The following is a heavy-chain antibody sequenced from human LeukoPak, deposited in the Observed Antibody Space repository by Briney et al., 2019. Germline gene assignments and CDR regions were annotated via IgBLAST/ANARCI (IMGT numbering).Heavy chain of an antibody. V-gene: IGHV3-23*01. CDR3: TRVLWGGIDY. J-gene: IGHJ4*02. CDR1: GFTFSSYA. Sequence: GGSLRLSCAASGFTFSSYAMSWVRQAPGKGLEWVSAISAGGGSTYYADSVKGRFTISRDNSKNTLYLQMNSLRAEDTAVYYCTRVLWGGIDYWGQGTLVTVSS. D-gene: IGHD3-16*01. CDR2: ISAGGGST.